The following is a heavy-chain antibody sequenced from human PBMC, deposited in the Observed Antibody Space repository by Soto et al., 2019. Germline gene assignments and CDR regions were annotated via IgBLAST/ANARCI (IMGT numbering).Heavy chain of an antibody. CDR2: IYHSGST. CDR1: GGSISSGGYS. D-gene: IGHD2-21*01. J-gene: IGHJ4*02. CDR3: VRDMQLWRLDS. Sequence: TLSLTCAVSGGSISSGGYSWGWIRQPPGKGLEWIGYIYHSGSTYYNPSLKSRVTISVDRSKNQFSLKLSSVTAADTAVYYCVRDMQLWRLDSWGQGTLVTVSS. V-gene: IGHV4-30-2*01.